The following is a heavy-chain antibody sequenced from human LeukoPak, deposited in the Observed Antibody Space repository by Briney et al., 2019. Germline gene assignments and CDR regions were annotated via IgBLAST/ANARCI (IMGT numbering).Heavy chain of an antibody. D-gene: IGHD5-18*01. CDR1: GGSISSSSYY. CDR3: ARGGGYSYGYAFDI. CDR2: IYYSGST. V-gene: IGHV4-39*01. J-gene: IGHJ3*02. Sequence: PSEILSLTCTVSGGSISSSSYYWGWIRQPPGKGLEWIGSIYYSGSTYYNPSLKSRVTVSVDTSKNQFSLNLRSVTAADTAVYYCARGGGYSYGYAFDIWGQGTMDTVS.